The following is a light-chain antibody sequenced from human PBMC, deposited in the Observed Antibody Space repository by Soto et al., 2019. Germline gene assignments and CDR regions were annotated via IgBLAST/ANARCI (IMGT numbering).Light chain of an antibody. CDR3: SSYAGTNTVV. Sequence: QSALTQPPSASGSPGQSVTISCTGTSNDIGGYNSVSWYQQHPGKAPKLMISDVSKRPSGVPDRFSGSKSGNTAFLTVSGLQADDEADYYCSSYAGTNTVVFGGGTKVTVL. V-gene: IGLV2-8*01. CDR1: SNDIGGYNS. J-gene: IGLJ2*01. CDR2: DVS.